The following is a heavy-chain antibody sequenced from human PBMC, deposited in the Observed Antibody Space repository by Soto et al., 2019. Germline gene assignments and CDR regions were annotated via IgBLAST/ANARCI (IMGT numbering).Heavy chain of an antibody. D-gene: IGHD2-15*01. J-gene: IGHJ5*02. V-gene: IGHV4-59*01. CDR1: GASISTYY. Sequence: SETLSLTCTLSGASISTYYWSWIRQPPRKGLEWIGYISYSGSTNYNPSLKSRVTISFDASKNEISLQVRSATAADAAVYYCARDLKEYCSDGKCNWFDPWGQGTLVTVS. CDR3: ARDLKEYCSDGKCNWFDP. CDR2: ISYSGST.